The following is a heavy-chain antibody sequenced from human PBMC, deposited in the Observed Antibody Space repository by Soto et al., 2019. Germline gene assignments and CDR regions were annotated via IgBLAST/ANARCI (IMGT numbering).Heavy chain of an antibody. Sequence: GGSLRLSCAASGFTFSNYAMHWVRQAPGKGLDWVAIISYDGSNKYYADSVKGRFTISRDNSKNTLFLQMNSLRPEDTAVYYCARVRAPAYGSGSYSYYFYAMDVWGQGTTVTVSS. CDR1: GFTFSNYA. J-gene: IGHJ6*02. CDR3: ARVRAPAYGSGSYSYYFYAMDV. CDR2: ISYDGSNK. V-gene: IGHV3-30-3*01. D-gene: IGHD3-10*01.